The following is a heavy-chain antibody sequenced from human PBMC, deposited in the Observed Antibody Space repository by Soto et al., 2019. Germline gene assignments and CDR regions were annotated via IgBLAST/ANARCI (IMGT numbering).Heavy chain of an antibody. CDR3: SKSLDS. J-gene: IGHJ4*02. Sequence: PGGSLRLSCAASGFTFSSVWMDWVRQAPGKGREWVANINPEGSEKHYVDSVKGRFSISRDNAKNSLYLQMSSLPAEDSALYYCSKSLDSWGQGTRVTVSS. V-gene: IGHV3-7*01. CDR2: INPEGSEK. CDR1: GFTFSSVW.